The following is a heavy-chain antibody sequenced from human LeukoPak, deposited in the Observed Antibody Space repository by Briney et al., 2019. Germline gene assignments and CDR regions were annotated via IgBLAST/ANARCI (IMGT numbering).Heavy chain of an antibody. V-gene: IGHV4-61*08. Sequence: PSETLSLTCTVSGDSISGADYYWSWIRQPPGKGLEWIAYVYYSGSTNYNPSLKSRVTISVDTSKNQFSLKLSSVTAADTAVYYCAREEGSKTFDYWGQGTLVTVSS. CDR3: AREEGSKTFDY. D-gene: IGHD1-26*01. CDR1: GDSISGADYY. CDR2: VYYSGST. J-gene: IGHJ4*02.